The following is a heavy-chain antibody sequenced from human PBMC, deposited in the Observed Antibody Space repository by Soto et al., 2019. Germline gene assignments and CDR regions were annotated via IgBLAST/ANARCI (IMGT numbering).Heavy chain of an antibody. CDR1: GGSFSGYY. CDR3: ARGKNTRFLEWLGFDY. CDR2: INHSGST. J-gene: IGHJ4*02. V-gene: IGHV4-34*01. Sequence: PSETLSLTCAVYGGSFSGYYWSWIRQPPGKGLEWIGEINHSGSTNYNPSLKSRVTISVDTSKNQFSLKLSSVTAADTAVYYCARGKNTRFLEWLGFDYWGQGTLVTVSS. D-gene: IGHD3-3*01.